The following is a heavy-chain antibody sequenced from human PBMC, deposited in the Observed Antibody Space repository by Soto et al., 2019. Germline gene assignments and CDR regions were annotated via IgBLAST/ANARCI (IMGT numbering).Heavy chain of an antibody. Sequence: SVKVSCPASGGTFDNYAVSWVRKAPGQGLEWMGGITPMFETVNYAQRFQCRLTIAADESTSTAYMELTSLTSDDTAVYYGARCGPVWNSYYKDYYYGMDVSGQGSTVT. D-gene: IGHD3-3*01. CDR2: ITPMFETV. CDR3: ARCGPVWNSYYKDYYYGMDV. J-gene: IGHJ6*01. V-gene: IGHV1-69*13. CDR1: GGTFDNYA.